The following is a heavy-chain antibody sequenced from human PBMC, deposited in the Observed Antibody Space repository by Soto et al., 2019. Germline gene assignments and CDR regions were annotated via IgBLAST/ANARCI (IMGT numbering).Heavy chain of an antibody. Sequence: QVQLQESGPGLVKPSGTLSLTCAVSGASIRSNNRWSWVRQPPGKGPEWIGEIFHSGSTNYNPSLKTRLTISVDKSKNQFSLKLSSVTAADTAVYYCARVYSGSYSDSWGRGTLVTVSS. CDR1: GASIRSNNR. CDR3: ARVYSGSYSDS. D-gene: IGHD1-26*01. CDR2: IFHSGST. V-gene: IGHV4-4*02. J-gene: IGHJ4*02.